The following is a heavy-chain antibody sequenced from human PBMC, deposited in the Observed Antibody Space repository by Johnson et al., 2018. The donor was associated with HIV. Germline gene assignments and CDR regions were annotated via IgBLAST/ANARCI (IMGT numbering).Heavy chain of an antibody. CDR2: ISSSGETR. Sequence: HVQLVESGGGLVQPGGSLRLSCAASGFTFSDYYMSWIRQAPGKGLEWFAYISSSGETRYYADSVKGRFTLSRDNAKNSLYLQMNSLRAEDTAVYYCANDFWSGSGIWGQGTMVTVSS. CDR1: GFTFSDYY. D-gene: IGHD3-3*01. CDR3: ANDFWSGSGI. V-gene: IGHV3-11*04. J-gene: IGHJ3*02.